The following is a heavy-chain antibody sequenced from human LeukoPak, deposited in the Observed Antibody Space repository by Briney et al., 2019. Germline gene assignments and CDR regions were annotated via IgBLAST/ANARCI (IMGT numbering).Heavy chain of an antibody. CDR1: TGSMSPHY. CDR2: IFYSGNT. Sequence: SETLSLTCTVSTGSMSPHYWSWIRQPPGKGLEWVAYIFYSGNTNYNPSLKSRVTISVDTSKNQFSLKLSSVTAADTAVYYCARARVARTRHYYGMDVWGQGTTVTVSS. CDR3: ARARVARTRHYYGMDV. D-gene: IGHD3-3*01. J-gene: IGHJ6*02. V-gene: IGHV4-59*11.